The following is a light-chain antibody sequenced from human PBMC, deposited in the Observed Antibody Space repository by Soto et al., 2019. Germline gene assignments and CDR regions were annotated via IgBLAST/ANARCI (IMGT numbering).Light chain of an antibody. CDR2: DAS. CDR1: QDVSIF. CDR3: HHFGSLPET. J-gene: IGKJ1*01. V-gene: IGKV3-11*02. Sequence: EILLAQSPATLSLSPGERATLSCKASQDVSIFLAWYQQKPGQAPRLLIHDASNRATGVPARFSGSGSGRDFTLTITSLEPEDFAVYYCHHFGSLPETFGQGTNVE.